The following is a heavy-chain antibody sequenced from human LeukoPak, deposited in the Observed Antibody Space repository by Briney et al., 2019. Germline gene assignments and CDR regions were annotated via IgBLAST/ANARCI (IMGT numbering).Heavy chain of an antibody. D-gene: IGHD6-13*01. CDR1: GFTFSDCY. CDR2: ISSSSSYT. V-gene: IGHV3-11*06. CDR3: AREGQQLVFDY. J-gene: IGHJ4*02. Sequence: GGSLRLSCAASGFTFSDCYMSWIRQAPGKGLEWVSYISSSSSYTNYADSVKGRFTISRDNAKNSLYLQMDSLRAEDTAVYYCAREGQQLVFDYWGQGTLVTVSS.